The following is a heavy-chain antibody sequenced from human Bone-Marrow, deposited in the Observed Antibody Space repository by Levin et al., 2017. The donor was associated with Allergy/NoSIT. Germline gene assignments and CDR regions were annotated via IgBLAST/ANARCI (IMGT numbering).Heavy chain of an antibody. V-gene: IGHV3-13*01. CDR2: IGTAGDT. Sequence: GESLKISCAASGFIFSSYDMHWVRQATGKGLEWVSGIGTAGDTYYPGSVKGRFTISRENAKNSLYLQMNSLRAGDTAVYYCAREGPTGTGFDYWGQGTLVTVSS. D-gene: IGHD1-1*01. CDR3: AREGPTGTGFDY. J-gene: IGHJ4*02. CDR1: GFIFSSYD.